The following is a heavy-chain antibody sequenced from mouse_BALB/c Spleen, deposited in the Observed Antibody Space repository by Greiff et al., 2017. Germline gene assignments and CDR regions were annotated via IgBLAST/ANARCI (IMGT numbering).Heavy chain of an antibody. CDR2: ISDGGSYT. V-gene: IGHV5-4*02. Sequence: EVKVEESGGGLVKPGGSLKLSCAASGFTFSDYYMYWVRQTPEKRLEWVATISDGGSYTYYPDSVKGRFTISRDNAKNNLYLQMSSLKSEDTAMYYCARDPPLRLRCYFDVWGAGTTVTVSS. D-gene: IGHD1-2*01. CDR3: ARDPPLRLRCYFDV. CDR1: GFTFSDYY. J-gene: IGHJ1*01.